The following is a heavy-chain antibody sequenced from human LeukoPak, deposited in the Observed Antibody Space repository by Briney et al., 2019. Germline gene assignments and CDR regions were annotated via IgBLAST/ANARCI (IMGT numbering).Heavy chain of an antibody. CDR2: ISGSGGST. CDR1: GFTFSSYA. CDR3: ARDRGNINWFDP. D-gene: IGHD2/OR15-2a*01. J-gene: IGHJ5*02. Sequence: GGSLRLSCAASGFTFSSYAMSWVRQAPGKGLEWVSAISGSGGSTYYADSVKGRFTISRDNSKNTLFLQMNSLRAEDTAVYYCARDRGNINWFDPWGQGTLVTVSS. V-gene: IGHV3-23*01.